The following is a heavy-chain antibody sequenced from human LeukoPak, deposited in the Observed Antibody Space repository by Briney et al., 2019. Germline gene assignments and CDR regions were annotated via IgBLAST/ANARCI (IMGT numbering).Heavy chain of an antibody. Sequence: GGSLRLSCVVSGFTFSGYWMTWVRQAPGKGLEWVANIREDGSERNYADSVKGRFIISRDNSRNSLYLQMNSLRPEDTAVYYCTRDRNARASKEDRYDYWGQGTLVTVSS. D-gene: IGHD2/OR15-2a*01. V-gene: IGHV3-7*01. CDR1: GFTFSGYW. CDR2: IREDGSER. J-gene: IGHJ4*02. CDR3: TRDRNARASKEDRYDY.